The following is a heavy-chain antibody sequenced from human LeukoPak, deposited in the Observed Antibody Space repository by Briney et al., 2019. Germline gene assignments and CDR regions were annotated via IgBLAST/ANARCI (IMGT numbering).Heavy chain of an antibody. J-gene: IGHJ3*02. CDR3: ARVQVPAAISAFDI. V-gene: IGHV3-72*01. CDR1: GFTFSDHY. D-gene: IGHD2-2*02. CDR2: TRNKANSYTT. Sequence: GGSLRLSCAASGFTFSDHYMDWVRQAPGKGLEWVGRTRNKANSYTTEYAASVKGRFTISRDDSKNSLYLQMNSLKTEDAAVYYCARVQVPAAISAFDIWGQGTMVTVSS.